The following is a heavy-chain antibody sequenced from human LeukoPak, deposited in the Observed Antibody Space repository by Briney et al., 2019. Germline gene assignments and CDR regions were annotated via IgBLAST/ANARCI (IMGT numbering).Heavy chain of an antibody. V-gene: IGHV4-4*09. CDR2: ISARGST. D-gene: IGHD3-10*01. J-gene: IGHJ4*02. CDR3: ASRDYGYDY. Sequence: PSETLSLTCTVSGVSMSTYQWTWIRQLPGKRLEWIGYISARGSTNYNPSLRSRVTISVDTSKNQFSLNLSSVTAADAAVYYCASRDYGYDYWGQGTLVTVSS. CDR1: GVSMSTYQ.